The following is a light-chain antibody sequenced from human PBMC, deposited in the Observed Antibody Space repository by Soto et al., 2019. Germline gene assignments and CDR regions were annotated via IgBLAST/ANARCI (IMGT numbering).Light chain of an antibody. V-gene: IGLV2-11*01. CDR2: DVT. Sequence: QPLSVSGSPGQSVPMACTATVIDVGAYNYVSWYQQHPGKAPTLMIFDVTKRPSGVPDRFSGSTSGNTASLRISGLQAEDEADHYCCSYATTHTFFVFGTGTKVTVL. J-gene: IGLJ1*01. CDR3: CSYATTHTFFV. CDR1: VIDVGAYNY.